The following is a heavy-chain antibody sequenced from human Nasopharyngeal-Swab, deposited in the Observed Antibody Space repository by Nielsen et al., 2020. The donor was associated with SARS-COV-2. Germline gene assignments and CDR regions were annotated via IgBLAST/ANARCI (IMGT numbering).Heavy chain of an antibody. CDR2: ISAYNGNT. D-gene: IGHD6-19*01. CDR3: ARGHSSGWYDYYYYGMDV. Sequence: SVTVSCQASGYTFTSYGISWVRQAPGQGLEWMGWISAYNGNTNYAQKLQGRVTMTTDTSTSTAYMELRSLRSDDTAVYYCARGHSSGWYDYYYYGMDVWGQGTTVTVSS. J-gene: IGHJ6*02. V-gene: IGHV1-18*01. CDR1: GYTFTSYG.